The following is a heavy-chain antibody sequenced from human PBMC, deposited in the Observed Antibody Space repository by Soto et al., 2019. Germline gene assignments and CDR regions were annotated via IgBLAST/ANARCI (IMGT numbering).Heavy chain of an antibody. J-gene: IGHJ4*02. D-gene: IGHD3-10*01. CDR1: GFSLSNARMG. CDR3: ARMKIIRGVIIFPLDY. Sequence: SGPTLVNPTETLTLTCTVSGFSLSNARMGVSWIRQPPGEALEWLAHIFSNDEKSYSTSLKSRLTISKDTSKSQVVLTMTNMDPVDTATYYCARMKIIRGVIIFPLDYWGQGTLVTVSS. V-gene: IGHV2-26*01. CDR2: IFSNDEK.